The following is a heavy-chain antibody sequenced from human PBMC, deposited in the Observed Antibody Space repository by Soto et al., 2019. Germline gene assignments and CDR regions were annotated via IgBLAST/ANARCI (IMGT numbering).Heavy chain of an antibody. V-gene: IGHV4-39*01. Sequence: SETLSLTCTVSGGSISSSSYYWGWIRQPPGKGLEWIGSIYYSGSTYYNPSLKSRVTISVDTSKNQFSLKLSSVTAADTAVYYCATSYGNAWYTYWGQGTQVTVSS. CDR3: ATSYGNAWYTY. CDR2: IYYSGST. J-gene: IGHJ4*02. D-gene: IGHD6-13*01. CDR1: GGSISSSSYY.